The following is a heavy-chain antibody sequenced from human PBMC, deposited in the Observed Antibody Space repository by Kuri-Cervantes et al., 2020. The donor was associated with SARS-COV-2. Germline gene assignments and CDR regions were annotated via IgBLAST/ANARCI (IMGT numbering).Heavy chain of an antibody. J-gene: IGHJ6*02. CDR2: ISGSGGST. D-gene: IGHD4-11*01. CDR3: ARGGSNYYSMDV. Sequence: GGSLRLSCAASGFTFSSYATSWVRQAPGKGLEWVSAISGSGGSTYYADSVKGRFTTSRDNSKNTLYLQMNSLRAEDTAVYYCARGGSNYYSMDVWGQGTTVTVSS. CDR1: GFTFSSYA. V-gene: IGHV3-23*01.